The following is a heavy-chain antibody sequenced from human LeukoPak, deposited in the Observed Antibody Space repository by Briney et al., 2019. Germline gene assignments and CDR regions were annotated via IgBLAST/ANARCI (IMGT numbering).Heavy chain of an antibody. J-gene: IGHJ4*02. V-gene: IGHV3-33*01. D-gene: IGHD5-12*01. CDR3: ARAYSRESGYDFVFEN. CDR2: IRCDGSTK. CDR1: GFTFSNYG. Sequence: GGSLRLSCAASGFTFSNYGVHWVRQAPGKGLEWVAVIRCDGSTKYYADSVKGRFTISRDNSKNTVYLEMNSLRAEDTAVYYCARAYSRESGYDFVFENWGQGTLVSVSS.